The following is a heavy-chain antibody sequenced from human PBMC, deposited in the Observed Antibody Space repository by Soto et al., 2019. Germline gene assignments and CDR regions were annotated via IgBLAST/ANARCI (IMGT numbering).Heavy chain of an antibody. Sequence: ASVKVSCKASGYTFTSYGISWVRQAPGQGLEWMGWISAYNGNTNYAQKLQGRITMTTDTSTSPAYMELRSLRSDDTAVYYCARDACWFGEFPYYYYGMDVWGQGTTVTVSS. CDR1: GYTFTSYG. CDR3: ARDACWFGEFPYYYYGMDV. CDR2: ISAYNGNT. D-gene: IGHD3-10*01. V-gene: IGHV1-18*01. J-gene: IGHJ6*02.